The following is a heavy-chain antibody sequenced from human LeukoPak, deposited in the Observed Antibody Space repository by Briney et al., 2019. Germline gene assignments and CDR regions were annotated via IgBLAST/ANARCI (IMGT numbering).Heavy chain of an antibody. J-gene: IGHJ5*02. V-gene: IGHV1-2*02. D-gene: IGHD2-2*01. CDR3: ARGDLHCSTCFDP. Sequence: ASVKVSCKASGYTFTGYYMHWVRQAPGQGLEWMGWINPNSGGTNYAQKFQGRVTMTRDTSISTAYMELSRLRSDDTAVYFRARGDLHCSTCFDPWGRGTLVTVSS. CDR1: GYTFTGYY. CDR2: INPNSGGT.